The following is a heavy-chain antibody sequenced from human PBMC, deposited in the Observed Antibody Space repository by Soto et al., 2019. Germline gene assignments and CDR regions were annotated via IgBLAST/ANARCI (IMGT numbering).Heavy chain of an antibody. CDR1: GGTFSNFA. CDR3: AASGMDVLGYDYKDTEGLDI. CDR2: IIPLFNVA. Sequence: QVQLVQSGPEVKKPGSSVKVSCEASGGTFSNFAVNWVRQAPGQGLEWVGGIIPLFNVAKYAQKFEGRVTIVAYDSTSTAYMDLSSLRSDDTAVYYCAASGMDVLGYDYKDTEGLDIWGQGTMVTVSS. D-gene: IGHD4-4*01. J-gene: IGHJ3*02. V-gene: IGHV1-69*01.